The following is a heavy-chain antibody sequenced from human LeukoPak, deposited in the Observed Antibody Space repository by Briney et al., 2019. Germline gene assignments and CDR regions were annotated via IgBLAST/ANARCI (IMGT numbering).Heavy chain of an antibody. CDR1: GGTFSSYA. CDR2: IIPILGIA. J-gene: IGHJ4*02. CDR3: ARAMITFGGAIAEFDY. V-gene: IGHV1-69*04. D-gene: IGHD3-16*02. Sequence: GASVKVSCKASGGTFSSYAISWVRQAPGQGLEWMGRIIPILGIANYAQKFQGRVTITADKSTSTAYMELSSLRSEDTAVYYCARAMITFGGAIAEFDYWGQGTLVTVSS.